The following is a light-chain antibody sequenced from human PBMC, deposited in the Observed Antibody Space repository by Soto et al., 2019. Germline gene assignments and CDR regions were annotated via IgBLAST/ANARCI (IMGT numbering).Light chain of an antibody. J-gene: IGKJ4*01. CDR2: AAS. CDR1: QSISSY. CDR3: QQSYSTLPLT. V-gene: IGKV1-39*01. Sequence: DIQMTQSPSSLSASVGDRVTITCRASQSISSYLNWYQQKPGKAPKLLIYAASSLQSGVPSRFSSSGSGTDFTLTISSLQPEDFATYYCQQSYSTLPLTFGGGTKVDIK.